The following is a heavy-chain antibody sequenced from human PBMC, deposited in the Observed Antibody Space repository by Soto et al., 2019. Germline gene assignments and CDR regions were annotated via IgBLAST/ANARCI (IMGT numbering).Heavy chain of an antibody. Sequence: GGSLRLSCAASGFTVDDYAMHWVRQAPGKGLEWVSGISWNGETIDYADSVKGRFTISRDNAKSTLYLQMNSLRPEDTAVYYCANVAVYDPRDYWGQGTLVTVSS. V-gene: IGHV3-9*01. CDR2: ISWNGETI. J-gene: IGHJ4*02. CDR3: ANVAVYDPRDY. D-gene: IGHD5-12*01. CDR1: GFTVDDYA.